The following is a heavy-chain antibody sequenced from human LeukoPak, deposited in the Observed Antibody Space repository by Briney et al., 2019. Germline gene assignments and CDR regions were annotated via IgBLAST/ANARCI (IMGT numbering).Heavy chain of an antibody. J-gene: IGHJ2*01. Sequence: PSQTLSLTCAVSGGSISSGGYYWSWIRQPAGTGLEWIGRIYTSGSTNYNPSLKSRVTMSVDTSKNQFSLKLSSVTAADTAVYYCARGSTYYDFWSGYYIASTSRTYWYFDLWGRGTLVTVSS. CDR2: IYTSGST. CDR1: GGSISSGGYY. V-gene: IGHV4-61*02. D-gene: IGHD3-3*01. CDR3: ARGSTYYDFWSGYYIASTSRTYWYFDL.